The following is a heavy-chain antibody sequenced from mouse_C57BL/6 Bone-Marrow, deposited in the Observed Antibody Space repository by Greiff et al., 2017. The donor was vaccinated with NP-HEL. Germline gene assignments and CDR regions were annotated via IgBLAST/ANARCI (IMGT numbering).Heavy chain of an antibody. Sequence: EVKLQESGGDLVKPGGSLKLSCAASGFTFSSYGMSWVRQTPDKRLEWVATISSGGSYTYYPDSVNGRFTISRDNAKNTLYLQMSSLKSEDTAMYYCARPSPFAYWGQGTLVTVSA. CDR1: GFTFSSYG. V-gene: IGHV5-6*01. J-gene: IGHJ3*01. CDR3: ARPSPFAY. CDR2: ISSGGSYT.